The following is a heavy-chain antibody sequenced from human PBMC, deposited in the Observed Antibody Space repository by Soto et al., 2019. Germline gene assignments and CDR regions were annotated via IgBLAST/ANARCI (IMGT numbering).Heavy chain of an antibody. CDR3: ARGGVYGDSDSFDI. D-gene: IGHD4-17*01. CDR1: GFTFSSYD. CDR2: IWSDGSTE. V-gene: IGHV3-33*01. J-gene: IGHJ3*02. Sequence: VGSLRLSCAASGFTFSSYDMHWVRQAPGKGLEWVAVIWSDGSTEYSTESVKGRFTISRDNSQNTLYLQINSLRADDTAVFYCARGGVYGDSDSFDIWGQGTMVTVSS.